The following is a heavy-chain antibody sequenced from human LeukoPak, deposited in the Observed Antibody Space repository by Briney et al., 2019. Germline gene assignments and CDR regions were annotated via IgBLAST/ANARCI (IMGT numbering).Heavy chain of an antibody. D-gene: IGHD5-24*01. CDR3: ARGTEDGYNSYYFDY. J-gene: IGHJ4*02. CDR2: IYTSGST. CDR1: GGSISSYY. V-gene: IGHV4-4*07. Sequence: PSQTLSLTCTVSGGSISSYYWSWIRQPAGKGLEWIGRIYTSGSTNYNPSLKSRVTMSVDTSKNQFSLKLSSVTAADTAVYYCARGTEDGYNSYYFDYWGQGTLVTVSS.